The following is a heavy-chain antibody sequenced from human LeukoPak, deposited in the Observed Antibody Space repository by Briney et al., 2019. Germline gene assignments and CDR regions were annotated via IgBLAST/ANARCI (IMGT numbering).Heavy chain of an antibody. CDR1: GFTVSSNY. D-gene: IGHD3-3*01. CDR2: IYSGGTT. Sequence: PGGSLRLSCAASGFTVSSNYMSWVRQAPGKGLEWVSVIYSGGTTYYADSVKGRLTISRDNSKNTLYLQMNSLGAEDTALYYCAKAELGVDTFFDYWGQGTLVTVSS. CDR3: AKAELGVDTFFDY. V-gene: IGHV3-53*01. J-gene: IGHJ4*02.